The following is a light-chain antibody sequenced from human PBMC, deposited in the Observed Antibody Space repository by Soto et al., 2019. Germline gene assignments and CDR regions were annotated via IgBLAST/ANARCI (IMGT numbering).Light chain of an antibody. Sequence: QSVLTQSPSASASLGASVKLTCTLISGHSTYSIAWHQQQPQKGPRYLMKLNSDGSHSKGDGIPDRFSGSSSGAERYLTISSLQSEDEGDYYCQTWGTGIVVFGGGTKLTVL. CDR2: LNSDGSH. CDR1: SGHSTYS. V-gene: IGLV4-69*01. J-gene: IGLJ2*01. CDR3: QTWGTGIVV.